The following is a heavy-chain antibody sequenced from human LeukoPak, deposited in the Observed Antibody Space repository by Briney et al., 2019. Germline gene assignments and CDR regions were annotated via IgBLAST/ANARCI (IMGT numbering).Heavy chain of an antibody. CDR1: GGTFSSYA. CDR2: IIPIFGTA. J-gene: IGHJ5*02. CDR3: ARGVYYGSGSYHSVWFDP. D-gene: IGHD3-10*01. Sequence: ASVKVSCKASGGTFSSYAISWVRQAPGQGLEWMGGIIPIFGTANYAQKFQGRVTITADESTSTAYMELSSLRSDDTAVYYCARGVYYGSGSYHSVWFDPWGQGTLVTVSS. V-gene: IGHV1-69*13.